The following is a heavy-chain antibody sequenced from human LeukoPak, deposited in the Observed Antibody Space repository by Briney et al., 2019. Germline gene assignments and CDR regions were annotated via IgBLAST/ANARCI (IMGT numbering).Heavy chain of an antibody. J-gene: IGHJ3*02. CDR1: GFTFSSYW. V-gene: IGHV3-74*01. D-gene: IGHD1-26*01. CDR2: INSDGSST. Sequence: GGSLRLSCAVSGFTFSSYWMHWVRQAPGKGLVWVSRINSDGSSTSYADSVKGRFTISRDKAKNTLYLQMNSLRAEDTAVYYCARDRRGGYYGAFDIWGQGTMVTVSS. CDR3: ARDRRGGYYGAFDI.